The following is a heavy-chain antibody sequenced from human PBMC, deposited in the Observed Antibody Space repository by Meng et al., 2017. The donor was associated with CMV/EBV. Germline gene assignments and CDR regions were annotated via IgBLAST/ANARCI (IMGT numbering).Heavy chain of an antibody. Sequence: GGSLRLSCAASGFTFSSYGMHWVRQAPGKGLEWVAAIWYDGSNKYYADSVKGRFTISRDNSKNTLYLQMNSLRAEDTAVYYCAKDFRDIVGVPAAEQNYYYYGMDVWGQGTTVTVSS. CDR2: IWYDGSNK. J-gene: IGHJ6*02. CDR1: GFTFSSYG. D-gene: IGHD2-2*01. V-gene: IGHV3-33*06. CDR3: AKDFRDIVGVPAAEQNYYYYGMDV.